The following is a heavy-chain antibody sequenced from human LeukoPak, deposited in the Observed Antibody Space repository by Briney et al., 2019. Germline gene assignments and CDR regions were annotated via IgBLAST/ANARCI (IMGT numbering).Heavy chain of an antibody. V-gene: IGHV4-34*01. CDR3: TRGVGATPEF. CDR2: ITYSGST. CDR1: GGSFSGYY. D-gene: IGHD1-26*01. Sequence: SETLSLTCAVYGGSFSGYYWSWFRQPPGKGLEWIGQITYSGSTKYNPSLKSRVTISVDTSKNQFSLKLNSITAADTAIYWCTRGVGATPEFWGQGTLVTVSS. J-gene: IGHJ4*02.